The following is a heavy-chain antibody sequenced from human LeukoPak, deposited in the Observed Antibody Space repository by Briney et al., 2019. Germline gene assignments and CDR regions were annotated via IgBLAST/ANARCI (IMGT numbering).Heavy chain of an antibody. V-gene: IGHV3-11*04. Sequence: GGSLRLSCAASGFTFSDYYMSWIRQAPGKGLEWVSHISSSGRTIYYADSVKGRFTISRDNAKNSLYLQMSSLRAEDTAVYFCARDPSITSNFYYYMDVWGKGTTVTVSS. CDR1: GFTFSDYY. CDR2: ISSSGRTI. CDR3: ARDPSITSNFYYYMDV. D-gene: IGHD3-10*01. J-gene: IGHJ6*03.